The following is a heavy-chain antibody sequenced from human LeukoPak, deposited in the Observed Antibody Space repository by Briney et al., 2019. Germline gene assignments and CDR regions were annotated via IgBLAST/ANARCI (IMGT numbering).Heavy chain of an antibody. CDR2: ISSSGGTI. CDR1: GFTFSSYE. CDR3: ARDVAPIDY. Sequence: GGSLRLSCAASGFTFSSYEINWVRQAPGKGLEWISYISSSGGTIYYADSVKGRFTISRDNAKNSLYLQMNSLRAEDTAVYYCARDVAPIDYWGQGTLVTFSS. V-gene: IGHV3-48*03. J-gene: IGHJ4*02.